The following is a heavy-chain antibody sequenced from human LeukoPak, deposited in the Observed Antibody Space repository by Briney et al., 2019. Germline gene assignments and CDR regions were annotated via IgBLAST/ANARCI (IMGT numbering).Heavy chain of an antibody. V-gene: IGHV3-30*04. CDR2: ISYDGSNK. CDR3: ARDWKAVAVNWFDP. Sequence: GGSLRLSCAASGLTFSSYAMHWVRQAPGKGLEWVAVISYDGSNKYYADSVKGRFTISRDNSKNTLYLQMNSLRAEDTAVYYCARDWKAVAVNWFDPWGQGTLVTVSS. D-gene: IGHD6-19*01. J-gene: IGHJ5*02. CDR1: GLTFSSYA.